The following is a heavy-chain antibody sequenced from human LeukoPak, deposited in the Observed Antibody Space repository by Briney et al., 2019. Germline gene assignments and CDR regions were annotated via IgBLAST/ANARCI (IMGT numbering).Heavy chain of an antibody. CDR2: ISYDGSNK. V-gene: IGHV3-30*01. J-gene: IGHJ4*02. CDR1: GFTFSSYA. D-gene: IGHD5-18*01. Sequence: GRSLRLSCAASGFTFSSYAMHWVRQAPGKGLEWVAVISYDGSNKYYADSVKGRFTISRDNSKNMLYLQMNSLRAEDTAVYYCARDSDSGYSYGYFDYWGQGTLVTVSS. CDR3: ARDSDSGYSYGYFDY.